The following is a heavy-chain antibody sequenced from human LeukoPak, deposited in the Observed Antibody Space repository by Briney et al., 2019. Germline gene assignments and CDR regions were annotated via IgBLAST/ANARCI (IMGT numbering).Heavy chain of an antibody. CDR3: ATQRKYYYDSSGYYDAYYFDY. D-gene: IGHD3-22*01. V-gene: IGHV4-39*07. CDR2: IYHSGTT. J-gene: IGHJ4*02. CDR1: GGSITSSSYY. Sequence: PSETLSLTCTVSGGSITSSSYYWGWIRQSPGRGLEWIGNIYHSGTTFYNPSLKSRITISVDTSKNQFSLKLSSVTAADTAVYYCATQRKYYYDSSGYYDAYYFDYWGQGTLVTVSS.